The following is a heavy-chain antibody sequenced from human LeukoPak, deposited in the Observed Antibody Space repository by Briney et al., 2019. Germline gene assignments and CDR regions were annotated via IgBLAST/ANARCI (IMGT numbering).Heavy chain of an antibody. CDR1: GGTFSSYA. Sequence: SVKVSCKASGGTFSSYAISWVRQAPGQGLEWMGGIIAIFGTANYAQKFQGRVTITTDESTSTAYMELSSLRSEDTAVYYCATVPEGVPDAFDIWGQGTMVTVSS. D-gene: IGHD3-16*01. CDR3: ATVPEGVPDAFDI. CDR2: IIAIFGTA. J-gene: IGHJ3*02. V-gene: IGHV1-69*05.